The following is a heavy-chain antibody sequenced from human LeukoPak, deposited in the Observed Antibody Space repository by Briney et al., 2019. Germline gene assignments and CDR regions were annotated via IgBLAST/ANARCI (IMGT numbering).Heavy chain of an antibody. D-gene: IGHD3-22*01. J-gene: IGHJ4*02. V-gene: IGHV1-69*10. CDR3: AREYDFNYYDSSGYPYYFDY. CDR2: IIPILGIA. CDR1: GYTFTGYY. Sequence: SVKVSCKASGYTFTGYYMHWVRQAPGQGLEWMGWIIPILGIANYAQKFQGRVTITADKSTSTAYMELSGLRSEDTAVYYCAREYDFNYYDSSGYPYYFDYWGQGTLVTVSS.